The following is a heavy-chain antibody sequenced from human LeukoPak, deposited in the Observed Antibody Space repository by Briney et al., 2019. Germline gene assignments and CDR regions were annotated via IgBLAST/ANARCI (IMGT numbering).Heavy chain of an antibody. CDR1: GYSFTSYW. CDR2: TYPGDSDT. V-gene: IGHV5-51*01. J-gene: IGHJ4*02. D-gene: IGHD2-2*02. CDR3: ARRRYCSSTSCYRGWYFDY. Sequence: GEPLKLSCKGSGYSFTSYWIGWVRQMPGKGLEWMGITYPGDSDTRYSPSFQGQVTISADKSISTAYLQWSSLKASDTAMYYCARRRYCSSTSCYRGWYFDYWGQGTLVTVSS.